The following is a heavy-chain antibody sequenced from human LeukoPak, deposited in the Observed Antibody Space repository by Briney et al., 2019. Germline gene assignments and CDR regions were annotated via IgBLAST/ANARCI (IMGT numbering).Heavy chain of an antibody. CDR2: NNSDGSST. D-gene: IGHD2-2*01. Sequence: GGSLRLSCAASGFTFSSYWMHWVRQAPGKGLGWVSRNNSDGSSTIYADSVRGRFTISKENAKNMLYLQMNSLRAEDTAVYYCARGVGYCSSTSCYWWFDPWGQGTLVTVSS. CDR1: GFTFSSYW. CDR3: ARGVGYCSSTSCYWWFDP. J-gene: IGHJ5*02. V-gene: IGHV3-74*01.